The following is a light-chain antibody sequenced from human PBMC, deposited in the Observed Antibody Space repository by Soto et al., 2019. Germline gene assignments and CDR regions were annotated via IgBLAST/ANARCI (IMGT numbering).Light chain of an antibody. CDR3: QQYGSSPYT. J-gene: IGKJ2*01. V-gene: IGKV3-20*01. CDR1: QRVSSGY. CDR2: GAS. Sequence: EMVLTQSPGTLSLSPGERATLSCRASQRVSSGYLAWYQQKPGQAPRLLIYGASTRATGIPDRFSGSGSGTDFTLTISRLEPEDFAVYYCQQYGSSPYTFGPGTKVEIK.